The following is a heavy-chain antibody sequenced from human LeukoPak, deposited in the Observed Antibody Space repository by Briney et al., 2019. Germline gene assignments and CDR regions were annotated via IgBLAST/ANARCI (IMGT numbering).Heavy chain of an antibody. CDR3: AKDLISMVRGSAMDV. J-gene: IGHJ6*02. V-gene: IGHV3-48*01. CDR1: GSTFSSYN. CDR2: ISSSSSII. D-gene: IGHD3-10*01. Sequence: GGSLRLSCAASGSTFSSYNMNWVRQAPGKGLEWVSYISSSSSIIYYADSVKGRFTISRDDSKKTVYLQMNSLRAEDTAVYYCAKDLISMVRGSAMDVWGQGTTVTVSS.